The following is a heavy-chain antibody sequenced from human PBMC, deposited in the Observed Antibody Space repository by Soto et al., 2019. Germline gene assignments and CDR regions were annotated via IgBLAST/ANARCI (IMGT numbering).Heavy chain of an antibody. CDR1: GGTFSSYT. D-gene: IGHD6-13*01. Sequence: QVQLVQSGAEVKKPGSSVKVSCKASGGTFSSYTISWVRQAPGQGLEWMGRIIPILGIANYAQKFQGRVTITADKSTSTAYRELSSLRSEDTAVYYCARDEYGSSWYYFDYWGQGTLVTVSS. CDR2: IIPILGIA. J-gene: IGHJ4*02. V-gene: IGHV1-69*08. CDR3: ARDEYGSSWYYFDY.